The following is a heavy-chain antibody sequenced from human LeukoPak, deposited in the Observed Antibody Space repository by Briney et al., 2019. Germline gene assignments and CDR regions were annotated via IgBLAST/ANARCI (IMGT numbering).Heavy chain of an antibody. CDR1: GFTFSSYA. CDR2: ISYDGSNK. J-gene: IGHJ4*02. V-gene: IGHV3-30*04. Sequence: GRSLRLSCAASGFTFSSYAMHWVRQAPGKGLEWVAVISYDGSNKYYADSVKGRFTISRDNSKNTLYLQMNSLRAEDTAVYYCARDYRTMIPFPQVVDYWGQGTLVTVSS. CDR3: ARDYRTMIPFPQVVDY. D-gene: IGHD3-22*01.